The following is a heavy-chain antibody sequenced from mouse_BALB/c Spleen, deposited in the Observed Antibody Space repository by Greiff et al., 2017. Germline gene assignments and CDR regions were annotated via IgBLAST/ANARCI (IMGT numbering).Heavy chain of an antibody. D-gene: IGHD1-1*01. Sequence: VKLMESGPGLVAPSQSLSITCTVSGFSLTSYGVHWVRQPPGKGLEWLGVIWAGGSTNYNSALTSRLSISKDNSKSQVFLKMNSLQTDDTAMYYCARDYGSSYYFDYWGQGTTLTVSS. CDR1: GFSLTSYG. CDR3: ARDYGSSYYFDY. J-gene: IGHJ2*01. V-gene: IGHV2-9*02. CDR2: IWAGGST.